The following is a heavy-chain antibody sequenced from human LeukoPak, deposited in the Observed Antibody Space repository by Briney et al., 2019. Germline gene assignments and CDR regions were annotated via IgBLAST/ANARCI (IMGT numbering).Heavy chain of an antibody. CDR3: SRSQFDY. CDR1: GFPFSSYW. J-gene: IGHJ4*02. V-gene: IGHV3-74*03. CDR2: ISGDGTIK. Sequence: GGSLRLSCAPSGFPFSSYWMLWVRQAPGKGLGWVSRISGDGTIKTYADFVRGRFTISRDNTKNILYLQMNSLKVEDTAIYFCSRSQFDYWGQGVLVTVSS.